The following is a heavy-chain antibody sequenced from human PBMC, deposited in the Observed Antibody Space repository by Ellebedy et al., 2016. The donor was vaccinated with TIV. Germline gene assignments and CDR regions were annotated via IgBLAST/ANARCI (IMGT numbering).Heavy chain of an antibody. CDR1: EFTFSTYW. CDR3: ATERGAYSGSGQAFDY. Sequence: GESLKISCAASEFTFSTYWMNWVRQAPGKGLEWVATIKQDGSEKYYVESVKGRFTITRDNAENSLYLQMNSLRAEDTAVYYCATERGAYSGSGQAFDYWGQGTLVTVSS. V-gene: IGHV3-7*01. J-gene: IGHJ4*02. D-gene: IGHD3-10*01. CDR2: IKQDGSEK.